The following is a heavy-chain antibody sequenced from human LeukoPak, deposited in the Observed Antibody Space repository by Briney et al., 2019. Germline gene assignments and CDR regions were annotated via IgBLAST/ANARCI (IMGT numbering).Heavy chain of an antibody. CDR1: GFRFSTYW. CDR2: IKQDGNEK. Sequence: GGSLRLSCAASGFRFSTYWMSWVRQAPGKGLEWVANIKQDGNEKYYVDSVKGRFTISRDNAKNSLDLQMNSLRADDTAVYYCARLDASGLDYWGQGTLVTVSS. J-gene: IGHJ4*02. D-gene: IGHD6-19*01. V-gene: IGHV3-7*01. CDR3: ARLDASGLDY.